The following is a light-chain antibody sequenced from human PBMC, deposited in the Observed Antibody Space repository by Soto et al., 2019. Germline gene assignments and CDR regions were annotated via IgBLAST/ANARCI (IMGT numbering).Light chain of an antibody. CDR3: SSYKSSTTLV. CDR2: DVS. J-gene: IGLJ1*01. V-gene: IGLV2-14*01. CDR1: SSDVGGYNY. Sequence: QSALTQPASVSGSPGQSITISCTGTSSDVGGYNYVSWYQQHPGKAPKLMIYDVSNRPSGVSNRFSGSKSGNTASLTISGLQAEDEADYSCSSYKSSTTLVFGTGTKVTVL.